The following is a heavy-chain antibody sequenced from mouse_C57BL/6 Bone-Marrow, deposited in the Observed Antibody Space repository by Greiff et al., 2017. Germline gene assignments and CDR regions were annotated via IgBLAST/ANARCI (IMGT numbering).Heavy chain of an antibody. CDR3: ARLITTVVAGSARDY. J-gene: IGHJ4*01. D-gene: IGHD1-1*01. CDR1: GYTFTSYW. V-gene: IGHV1-53*01. Sequence: VQLQQPGTELVKPGASVKLSCKASGYTFTSYWMHWVKQRPGQGLEWIGNINPSNGGTNYNEKFKSKATLTVYKSSSTADMQLSSLTSEDSAVYYCARLITTVVAGSARDYWGQGTSVTVSS. CDR2: INPSNGGT.